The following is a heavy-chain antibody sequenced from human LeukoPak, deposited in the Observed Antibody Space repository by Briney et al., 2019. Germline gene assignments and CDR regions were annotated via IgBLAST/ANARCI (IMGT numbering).Heavy chain of an antibody. Sequence: PGGSLRLSCAASGFTFSEYAMHWVRQLPGKGLEWVSGISGNGGSVWYADSVKGRFTISRDNARDFLYLEMNSLRREDTALYYCVKDRISASHNWFDRWGQGTLVIVSS. CDR2: ISGNGGSV. D-gene: IGHD3-10*01. CDR1: GFTFSEYA. V-gene: IGHV3-9*01. CDR3: VKDRISASHNWFDR. J-gene: IGHJ5*02.